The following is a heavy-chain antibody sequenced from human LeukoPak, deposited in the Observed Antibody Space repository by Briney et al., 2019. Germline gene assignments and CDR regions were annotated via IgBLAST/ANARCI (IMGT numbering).Heavy chain of an antibody. V-gene: IGHV4-31*03. CDR3: ARGSIWARWELYYFDY. CDR2: IYYSGST. Sequence: PSQTLSLTCTVSGASISSGGYYWSWIRQHPGKGLEWIGYIYYSGSTYYNPSLKSRLTISVDTSKNPFSLKLSSVTAADTAVYYCARGSIWARWELYYFDYWGQGTLVTVSS. D-gene: IGHD1-26*01. J-gene: IGHJ4*02. CDR1: GASISSGGYY.